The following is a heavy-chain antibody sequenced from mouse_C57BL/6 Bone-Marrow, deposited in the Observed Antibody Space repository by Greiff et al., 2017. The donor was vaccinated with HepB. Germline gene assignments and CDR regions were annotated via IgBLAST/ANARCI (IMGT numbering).Heavy chain of an antibody. CDR3: ASRGLGDYLDY. J-gene: IGHJ2*01. CDR1: GYAFTNYL. CDR2: INPGSGGT. D-gene: IGHD3-3*01. V-gene: IGHV1-54*01. Sequence: QVQLKESGAELVRPGTSVKVSCKASGYAFTNYLIEWVKQRPGQGLEWIGVINPGSGGTNYNEKFKGKATLTADKSSSTAYMQLSSLTSEDSAVYFCASRGLGDYLDYWGQGTTLTVSS.